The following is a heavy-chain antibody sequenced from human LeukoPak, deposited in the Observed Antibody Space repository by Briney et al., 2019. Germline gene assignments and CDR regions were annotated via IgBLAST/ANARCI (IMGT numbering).Heavy chain of an antibody. CDR1: GGSISSYY. CDR2: IYNSGST. J-gene: IGHJ4*02. Sequence: SETLSLTCTVSGGSISSYYWSWIRQPPGKGLEWIGYIYNSGSTNYNPSLKSRVTISVDTSKNQFSLKLTSVTAADTAMYYCARDTEYTGFDYWGQGTLVTVSS. D-gene: IGHD5-12*01. CDR3: ARDTEYTGFDY. V-gene: IGHV4-59*01.